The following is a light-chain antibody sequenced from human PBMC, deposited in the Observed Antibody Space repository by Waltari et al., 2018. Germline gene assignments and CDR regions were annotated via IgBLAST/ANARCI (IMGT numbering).Light chain of an antibody. Sequence: DIVMTQSPDSLAVSLGERATINCKSSQSVLYSPNSKNYLAWYPQKTGQPPKLLIYWASTRESGVPDRFSGSGSGTDFTLTISSLQAEDVAVYYCHQYYATPWTFGQGTKLEIK. V-gene: IGKV4-1*01. J-gene: IGKJ1*01. CDR2: WAS. CDR3: HQYYATPWT. CDR1: QSVLYSPNSKNY.